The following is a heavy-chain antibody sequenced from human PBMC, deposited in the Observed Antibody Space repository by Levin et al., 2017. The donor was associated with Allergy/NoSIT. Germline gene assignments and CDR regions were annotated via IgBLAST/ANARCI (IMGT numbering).Heavy chain of an antibody. Sequence: SETLSLTCTVSGGSISSYYWSWIRQPPGKGLEWIGYIYYSGSTNYNPSLKSRVTMSVDTSKNQLSLRLSSVTAADTAMYYCARDDLLTGSLLSWGQGTMVTVSS. CDR3: ARDDLLTGSLLS. CDR2: IYYSGST. CDR1: GGSISSYY. J-gene: IGHJ3*01. V-gene: IGHV4-59*01. D-gene: IGHD3-9*01.